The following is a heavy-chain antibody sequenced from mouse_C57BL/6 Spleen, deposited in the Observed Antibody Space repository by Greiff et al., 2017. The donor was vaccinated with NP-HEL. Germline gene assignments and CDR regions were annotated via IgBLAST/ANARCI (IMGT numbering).Heavy chain of an antibody. J-gene: IGHJ3*01. V-gene: IGHV1-15*01. Sequence: VKLQQSGAELVRPGASVTLSCKASGYTFTDYEMHWVKQTPVHGLEWIGAIDPETGGTAYNQKFKGKAILTADKSSSTAYMELRSLTSEDSAVYYCTRWSPFAYWGQGTLVTVSA. D-gene: IGHD1-1*02. CDR2: IDPETGGT. CDR1: GYTFTDYE. CDR3: TRWSPFAY.